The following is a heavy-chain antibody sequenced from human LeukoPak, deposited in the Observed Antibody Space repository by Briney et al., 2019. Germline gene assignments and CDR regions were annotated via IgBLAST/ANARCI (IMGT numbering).Heavy chain of an antibody. D-gene: IGHD3-10*01. CDR3: AKRGHYYGSGSSPFDP. V-gene: IGHV3-30*02. Sequence: GGSLRLSCAASGFTFSSYDMSWVRQAPGKGLEWVAFIRSDGSTKYYADSVKGRFTISRDNSKNTLFLQMSSLRAEETAVYYCAKRGHYYGSGSSPFDPWGQGTLVTVSS. CDR2: IRSDGSTK. J-gene: IGHJ5*02. CDR1: GFTFSSYD.